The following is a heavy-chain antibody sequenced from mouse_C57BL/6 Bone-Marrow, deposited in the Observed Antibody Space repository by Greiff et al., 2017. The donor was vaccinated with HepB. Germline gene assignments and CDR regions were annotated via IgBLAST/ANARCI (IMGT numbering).Heavy chain of an antibody. V-gene: IGHV5-9*04. Sequence: EVQVVESGGGLVKPGGSLKLSCAASGFTFSSYTMSWVRQTPEKRLEWVATISGGGGNTYYPDSVKGRFTISRDNAKNTLYLQMSSLRSEDTAVYYCAIDGYYPYYFDYWGQGTTLTVSS. CDR3: AIDGYYPYYFDY. CDR2: ISGGGGNT. CDR1: GFTFSSYT. J-gene: IGHJ2*01. D-gene: IGHD2-3*01.